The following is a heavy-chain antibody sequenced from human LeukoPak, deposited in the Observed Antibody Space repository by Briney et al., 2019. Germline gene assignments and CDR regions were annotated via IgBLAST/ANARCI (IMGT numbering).Heavy chain of an antibody. Sequence: GGSLRLSCIVSGFTLSSYEMSWIRQAPGKGLEWVASIEYSGGSAYYADSVKGRFSISREDSKNTLYLQMNSLRAEDTAVYYCAKGPWLAYPYYFDYWGQGTLVTVSS. CDR1: GFTLSSYE. V-gene: IGHV3-23*01. D-gene: IGHD6-19*01. CDR2: IEYSGGSA. CDR3: AKGPWLAYPYYFDY. J-gene: IGHJ4*02.